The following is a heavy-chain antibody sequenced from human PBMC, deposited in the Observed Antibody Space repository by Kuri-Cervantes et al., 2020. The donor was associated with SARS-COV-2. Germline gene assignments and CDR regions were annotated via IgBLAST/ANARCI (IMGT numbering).Heavy chain of an antibody. CDR3: ARDKGVARAGMDV. V-gene: IGHV3-9*01. CDR2: ISWNSGSI. Sequence: GGSLRLSCVTSGFRFEEYAMHWVRQAPGKGLEWVSGISWNSGSIGYADSVKGRFTISRDNAKNSLDLQMNSLGAEDTAVYHCARDKGVARAGMDVWGKGTTVTVSS. J-gene: IGHJ6*04. CDR1: GFRFEEYA. D-gene: IGHD2-15*01.